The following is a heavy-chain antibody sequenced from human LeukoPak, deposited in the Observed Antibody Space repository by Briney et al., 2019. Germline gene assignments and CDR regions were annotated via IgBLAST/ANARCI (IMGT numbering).Heavy chain of an antibody. J-gene: IGHJ4*02. CDR3: AKDVLRFLEWFNNFDY. V-gene: IGHV3-9*01. CDR2: ISWNSGSI. D-gene: IGHD3-3*01. Sequence: PGGSLRLSCAASGFTFDDYAMRWVRQAPGKGLEWVSGISWNSGSIGYADSVKGRFTISRDNAKHSLYLQMNSLRAEDTALYYCAKDVLRFLEWFNNFDYWGQGTLVTVSS. CDR1: GFTFDDYA.